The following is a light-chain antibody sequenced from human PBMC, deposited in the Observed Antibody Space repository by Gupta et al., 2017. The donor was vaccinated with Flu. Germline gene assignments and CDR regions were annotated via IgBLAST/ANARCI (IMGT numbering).Light chain of an antibody. CDR3: SSYTSSSTYV. J-gene: IGLJ1*01. V-gene: IGLV2-18*02. CDR1: SSDIGSYNR. CDR2: EVT. Sequence: QSALTQPPSVSGSPGQSVTISCTGTSSDIGSYNRVSWYHQPPGTPPKLMIYEVTKRPAGVPNRFSGSKSGNTASLTISGRQAEDEADYYCSSYTSSSTYVFGTGTRVTVL.